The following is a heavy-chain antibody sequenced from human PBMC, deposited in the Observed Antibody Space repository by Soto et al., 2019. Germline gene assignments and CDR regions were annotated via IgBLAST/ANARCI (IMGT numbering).Heavy chain of an antibody. J-gene: IGHJ4*02. D-gene: IGHD2-15*01. CDR2: VYYSGGT. Sequence: PSETLSLTCTVSGGSVSSGSYYWSWIRQPSGKGLEWIGYVYYSGGTNYNPSLKSRVTISVDTSKNQFSLKLTSVTAADTAVYYCARILRSTAVDYWGKGTLVTVSS. V-gene: IGHV4-61*01. CDR1: GGSVSSGSYY. CDR3: ARILRSTAVDY.